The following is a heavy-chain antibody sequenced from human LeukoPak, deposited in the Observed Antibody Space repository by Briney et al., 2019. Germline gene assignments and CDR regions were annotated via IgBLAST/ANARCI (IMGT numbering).Heavy chain of an antibody. V-gene: IGHV3-53*01. J-gene: IGHJ3*02. CDR3: YGIHLGDSFDI. Sequence: GGSLGLSCAASGFIVSRNYMGWVRQAPGKGLEWVSALSSKYETYYADSVKGRFTISRDNSENTLYLQMNALRAEDTALYYCYGIHLGDSFDIWGRGTMVIVFS. CDR2: LSSKYET. D-gene: IGHD3-16*01. CDR1: GFIVSRNY.